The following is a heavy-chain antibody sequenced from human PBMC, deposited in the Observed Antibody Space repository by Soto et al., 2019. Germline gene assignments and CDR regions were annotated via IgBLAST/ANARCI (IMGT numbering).Heavy chain of an antibody. CDR1: GYTFTKYQ. J-gene: IGHJ4*02. CDR3: AREQGRYCSIGGCYGGSFDY. Sequence: QVQLVQSGAEVKEPGASVKVSCKTSGYTFTKYQMHWVRQAPGQGLEWMGIINTGNTNTRYAQQFQGRVTMTRDTSTRTVYMEVNSLTSEDTAVYFCAREQGRYCSIGGCYGGSFDYWGQGTLVSVSS. D-gene: IGHD2-15*01. V-gene: IGHV1-46*01. CDR2: INTGNTNT.